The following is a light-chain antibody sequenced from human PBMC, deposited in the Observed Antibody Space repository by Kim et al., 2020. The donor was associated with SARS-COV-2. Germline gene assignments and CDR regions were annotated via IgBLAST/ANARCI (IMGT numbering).Light chain of an antibody. Sequence: ELTQPPSVSGPPGQSVTISCSGGDSNIANTFVYWYQQLPGAAPRLLIYGNTQRPSGVTDRFSGSKSGTSASLAISGLRPEDEADYYCAAWDDSRSARLFGGETQLTVL. CDR2: GNT. CDR1: DSNIANTF. CDR3: AAWDDSRSARL. J-gene: IGLJ2*01. V-gene: IGLV1-47*02.